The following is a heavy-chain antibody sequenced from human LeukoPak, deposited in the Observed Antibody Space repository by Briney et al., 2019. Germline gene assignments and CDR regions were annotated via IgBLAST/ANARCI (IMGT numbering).Heavy chain of an antibody. D-gene: IGHD1-1*01. CDR2: INPNSGGT. Sequence: ASVKVSCKASGYTFTGYYMHWVRQAPGQGLEWMGWINPNSGGTNYAQKFQGRVTMTTDTSTSTAYMELRSLRSDDTAVYYCARGVRRLPFDYWGQGTLVTVSS. V-gene: IGHV1-2*02. CDR1: GYTFTGYY. J-gene: IGHJ4*02. CDR3: ARGVRRLPFDY.